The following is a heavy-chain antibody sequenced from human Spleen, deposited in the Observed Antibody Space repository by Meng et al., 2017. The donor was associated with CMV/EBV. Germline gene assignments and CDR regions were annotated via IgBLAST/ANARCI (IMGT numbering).Heavy chain of an antibody. CDR2: SSAYNGNT. V-gene: IGHV1-18*01. CDR3: ARDDDSLGKQWLPTGWFDP. D-gene: IGHD6-19*01. CDR1: GYTFTSYG. J-gene: IGHJ5*02. Sequence: ASVKVSCKASGYTFTSYGISWVRQAPGQGLEWTGWSSAYNGNTNYAQKLQGRVTMTTDTSTSTAYMELRSLRSDDTAVYYCARDDDSLGKQWLPTGWFDPWGQGTLVTVSS.